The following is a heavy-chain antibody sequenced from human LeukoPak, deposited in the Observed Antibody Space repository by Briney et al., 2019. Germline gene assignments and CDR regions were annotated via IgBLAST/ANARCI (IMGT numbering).Heavy chain of an antibody. D-gene: IGHD2-21*02. V-gene: IGHV1-69*05. CDR3: ARGSPSYCRGDCSNRAFDI. CDR2: IIPIFGTA. CDR1: GGTFSSYA. J-gene: IGHJ3*02. Sequence: SVKVSCKASGGTFSSYAISWVRQAPGQGLEWMGRIIPIFGTANYAQKFQGRVTITTDESTSTAYMELSSLRSEDTAVYYCARGSPSYCRGDCSNRAFDIWGQGTMVTVSS.